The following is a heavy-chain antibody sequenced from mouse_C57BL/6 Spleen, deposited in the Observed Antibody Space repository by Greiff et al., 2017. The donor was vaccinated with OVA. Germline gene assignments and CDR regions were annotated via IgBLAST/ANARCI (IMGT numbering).Heavy chain of an antibody. CDR2: ISDGGSYT. V-gene: IGHV5-4*01. CDR3: AREGTVAASGYFDV. J-gene: IGHJ1*03. Sequence: EVMLVESGGGLVKPGGSLKLSCAASGFTFSSYAMSWVRQTPEKRLEWVATISDGGSYTYYPDNVKGRFTISRDNAKNNLYLQMSHLKSEDTAMYYCAREGTVAASGYFDVWGTGTTVTVSS. CDR1: GFTFSSYA. D-gene: IGHD1-1*01.